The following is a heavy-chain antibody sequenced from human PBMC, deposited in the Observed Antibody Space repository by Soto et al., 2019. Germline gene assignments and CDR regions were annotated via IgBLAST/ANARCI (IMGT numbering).Heavy chain of an antibody. J-gene: IGHJ6*02. CDR3: ARDLDSSGYYGTYYGMDV. Sequence: ASVKVSWKASGYTFTSYYMHWVRQAPGQGLEWMGIINPSGGSTSYAQKFQGRVTMTRDTSTSTVYMELSSLRSEDTAVYYCARDLDSSGYYGTYYGMDVWGQGTTVTVSS. D-gene: IGHD3-22*01. CDR1: GYTFTSYY. CDR2: INPSGGST. V-gene: IGHV1-46*01.